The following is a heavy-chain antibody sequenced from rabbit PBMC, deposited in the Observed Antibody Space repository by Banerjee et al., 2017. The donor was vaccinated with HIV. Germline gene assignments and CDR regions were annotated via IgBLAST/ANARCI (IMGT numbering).Heavy chain of an antibody. D-gene: IGHD5-1*01. CDR1: GFSFSSSYW. Sequence: QSLEESGGDLVKPGASLTLTCTASGFSFSSSYWIYWVRQAPGKGLEWIGCINTDTVYTAYASWAKGRFTITKTSSTTVTLQMTSLTVADTATYFCARDYIGIYLDTIYYFGLWGPGTLVTVS. CDR2: INTDTVYT. V-gene: IGHV1S40*01. CDR3: ARDYIGIYLDTIYYFGL. J-gene: IGHJ4*01.